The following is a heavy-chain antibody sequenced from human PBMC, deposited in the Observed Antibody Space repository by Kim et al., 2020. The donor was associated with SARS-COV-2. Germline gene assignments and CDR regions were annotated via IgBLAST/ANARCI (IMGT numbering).Heavy chain of an antibody. D-gene: IGHD1-1*01. CDR3: ARIIAGIEDSFDF. V-gene: IGHV3-43*01. Sequence: YQADSLQGRFSVSKDNTKNTLFLQMNSVTTEDSAMYYCARIIAGIEDSFDFWGQGTMVTVSS. J-gene: IGHJ3*01.